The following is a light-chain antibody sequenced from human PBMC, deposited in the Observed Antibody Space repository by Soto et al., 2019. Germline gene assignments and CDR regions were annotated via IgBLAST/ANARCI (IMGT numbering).Light chain of an antibody. CDR3: QQLNTSTWT. CDR2: AAS. J-gene: IGKJ1*01. Sequence: EIQRTQSPSSLSASVGERVTITCRASQDIRSYLAWYQQEQGKAPKIXIYAASTLQSGVPSRFSSSGAGTDFTRTISTLQPEDFATYYCQQLNTSTWTFGQGTKVDI. CDR1: QDIRSY. V-gene: IGKV1-9*01.